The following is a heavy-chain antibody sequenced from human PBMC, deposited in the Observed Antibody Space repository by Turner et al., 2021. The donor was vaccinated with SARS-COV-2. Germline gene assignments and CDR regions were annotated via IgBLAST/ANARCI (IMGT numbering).Heavy chain of an antibody. CDR2: ISSYNGDT. CDR1: GYTVNHHG. Sequence: QGHLVQSGAEVKKPVASVMFSCKASGYTVNHHGISWIRQAPGQGLEWMEWISSYNGDTMYAEKYQGSATMTKDTTSATAHMEVTSLTSDDTAVYYGARDPSNTSGRYQYFDFWGQGTPVTVSS. V-gene: IGHV1-18*01. CDR3: ARDPSNTSGRYQYFDF. D-gene: IGHD6-19*01. J-gene: IGHJ4*02.